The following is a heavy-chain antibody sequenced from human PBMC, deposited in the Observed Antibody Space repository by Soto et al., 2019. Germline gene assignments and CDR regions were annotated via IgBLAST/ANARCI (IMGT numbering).Heavy chain of an antibody. J-gene: IGHJ3*02. CDR1: GYTFTSYD. CDR3: ARKEYYDYIWGSYRPIAAAFDI. Sequence: ASVKVSCKASGYTFTSYDINWVRQATGQGLEWMGWMNPNSGNTGYAQKFQGRVTMTRNTSISTAYMELSSLRSEDTAVYYCARKEYYDYIWGSYRPIAAAFDIWGQGTMDTVSS. CDR2: MNPNSGNT. V-gene: IGHV1-8*01. D-gene: IGHD3-16*02.